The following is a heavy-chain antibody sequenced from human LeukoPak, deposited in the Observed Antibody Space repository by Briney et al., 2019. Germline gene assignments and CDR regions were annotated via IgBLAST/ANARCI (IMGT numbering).Heavy chain of an antibody. V-gene: IGHV5-51*01. D-gene: IGHD3-10*01. CDR2: IYPDDSDT. J-gene: IGHJ5*02. Sequence: GESLKVSCKTSGYSFATYWIGWVRQMPGTGLEWVGAIYPDDSDTRYSPSFQGQVVISADRSIRTAYLQWNTLKTSDTAMYYCVRQRGASGTINHFDPWGQGTLVTVSS. CDR3: VRQRGASGTINHFDP. CDR1: GYSFATYW.